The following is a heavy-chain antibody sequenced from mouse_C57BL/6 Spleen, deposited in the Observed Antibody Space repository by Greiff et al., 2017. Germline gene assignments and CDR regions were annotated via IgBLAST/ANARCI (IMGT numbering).Heavy chain of an antibody. CDR1: GYTFTSYW. V-gene: IGHV1-52*01. J-gene: IGHJ2*01. CDR3: TSYYGSSYFGD. CDR2: IDPSDSET. D-gene: IGHD1-1*01. Sequence: VQLQQPGAELVRPGSSVKLSCKASGYTFTSYWMHWVKQRPIQGLEWIGNIDPSDSETHYNQKFKDKATLTVDKSSSTAYMELRSLASEDSAVYYCTSYYGSSYFGDWGQCTTLTVAS.